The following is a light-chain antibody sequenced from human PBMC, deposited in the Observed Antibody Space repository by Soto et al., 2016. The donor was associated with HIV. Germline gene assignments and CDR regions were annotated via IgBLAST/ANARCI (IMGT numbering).Light chain of an antibody. CDR2: DDS. Sequence: SYVLTQPPSVSVAPGKTARITCGGNNIGSKNVHWYQQKPGQAPVLVIHDDSYRPSGIPERFSGSNSGDPATLTISRVEAGDEADYFCLVWYSSSDHYVFGTGTKVTVL. CDR3: LVWYSSSDHYV. J-gene: IGLJ1*01. V-gene: IGLV3-21*01. CDR1: NIGSKN.